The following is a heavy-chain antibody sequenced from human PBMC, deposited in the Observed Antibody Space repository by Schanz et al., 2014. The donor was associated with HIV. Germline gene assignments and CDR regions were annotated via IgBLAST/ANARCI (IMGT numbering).Heavy chain of an antibody. Sequence: EVQLLESGGGSVQPGGSLRLSCAASGFTFSNYAMSWVRQAPGKGLEWVSRISDSGGSTYYADSVKGRFTISRDYSKNTLYLQMNSLRAEDTAVYYCAKVDAAHKHIGAAGDWGQGTLVTVSS. D-gene: IGHD6-13*01. CDR2: ISDSGGST. V-gene: IGHV3-23*01. CDR1: GFTFSNYA. J-gene: IGHJ4*02. CDR3: AKVDAAHKHIGAAGD.